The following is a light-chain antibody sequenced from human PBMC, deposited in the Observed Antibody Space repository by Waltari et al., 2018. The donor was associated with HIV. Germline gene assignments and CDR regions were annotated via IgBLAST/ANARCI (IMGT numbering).Light chain of an antibody. J-gene: IGLJ3*02. CDR1: GLSKNY. V-gene: IGLV3-25*03. CDR2: KDS. Sequence: YDFTQTPSPSVSPGQSARINCPGDGLSKNYTYRSQQRPGQAPVLVIYKDSERPSGIPERYSGSSSGTTVTLTISGVQAEDEADYYCQSADASDTFLWVFGGGTKVTVL. CDR3: QSADASDTFLWV.